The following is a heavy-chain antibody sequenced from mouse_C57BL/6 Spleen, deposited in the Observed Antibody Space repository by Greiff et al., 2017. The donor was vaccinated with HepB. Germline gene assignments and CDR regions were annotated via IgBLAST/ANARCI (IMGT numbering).Heavy chain of an antibody. CDR1: GYSFTDYN. CDR3: ARESAYGYDDPRLYFDV. Sequence: EVQLQQSGPELVKPGASVKISCKASGYSFTDYNMNWVKQSNGKSLEWIGVINPNYGTTSYNQKFKGKDTLTVDQSSSTAYMQLNSLTSEDSAVYYCARESAYGYDDPRLYFDVWGTGTTVTVSS. J-gene: IGHJ1*03. CDR2: INPNYGTT. D-gene: IGHD2-2*01. V-gene: IGHV1-39*01.